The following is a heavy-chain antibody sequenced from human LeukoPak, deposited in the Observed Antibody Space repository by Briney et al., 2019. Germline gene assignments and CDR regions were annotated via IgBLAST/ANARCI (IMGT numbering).Heavy chain of an antibody. CDR2: IWHDGSKE. J-gene: IGHJ4*02. V-gene: IGHV3-33*01. Sequence: GGSLRLSCAVSGFTFGNYDMHWVRQTPGKGLEWVAVIWHDGSKEFYVDSVKGRFTISRDNSENTLYLQMNSLRAEDTAVYYCARDHHYYDSSGLRSGCIDYWGQGTLVTVSS. CDR3: ARDHHYYDSSGLRSGCIDY. CDR1: GFTFGNYD. D-gene: IGHD3-22*01.